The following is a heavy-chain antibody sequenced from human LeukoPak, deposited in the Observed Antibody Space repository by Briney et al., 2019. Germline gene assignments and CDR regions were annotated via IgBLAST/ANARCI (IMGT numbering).Heavy chain of an antibody. J-gene: IGHJ6*02. CDR3: AKDTEFGEPYHGMDV. Sequence: GGSLRPSCAVSGFSLDDHAMHWVRQAPGKGLEWVSGISWNGGSSDYADSVKGRFIISRDNAKKSLYLQMNSLRPEDTAVYYCAKDTEFGEPYHGMDVWGQGTTVTVSS. V-gene: IGHV3-9*01. CDR1: GFSLDDHA. D-gene: IGHD3-10*01. CDR2: ISWNGGSS.